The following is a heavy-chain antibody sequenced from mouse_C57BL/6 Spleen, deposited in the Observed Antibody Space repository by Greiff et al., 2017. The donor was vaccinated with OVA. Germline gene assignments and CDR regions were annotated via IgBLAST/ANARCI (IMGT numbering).Heavy chain of an antibody. CDR3: ARSRYYGNWGYYAMDY. CDR2: INPNNGGT. V-gene: IGHV1-26*01. CDR1: GYTFTDYY. Sequence: DVQLQESGPELVKPGASVKISCKASGYTFTDYYMNWVKQSHGKSLEWIGDINPNNGGTSYNQKFKGKATLTVDKSSSTAYMELRSLTSEDSAVYYCARSRYYGNWGYYAMDYWGQGTSVTVSS. J-gene: IGHJ4*01. D-gene: IGHD2-1*01.